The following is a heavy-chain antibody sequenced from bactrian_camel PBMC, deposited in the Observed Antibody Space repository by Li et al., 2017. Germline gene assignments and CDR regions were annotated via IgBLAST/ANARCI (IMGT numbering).Heavy chain of an antibody. J-gene: IGHJ4*01. CDR1: GYSACTYD. Sequence: HVQLVESGGGLVQPGGSLRLSCVVSGYSACTYDMSWYRQAPGKEREFVSAIDSNRNTRYADAVKGRFTNSQDNAKNTLYLQMNSLKPEDTAIYYCKTDHRAGWIACNYWGQGTQVTVS. V-gene: IGHV3S53*01. CDR3: KTDHRAGWIACNY. CDR2: IDSNRNT.